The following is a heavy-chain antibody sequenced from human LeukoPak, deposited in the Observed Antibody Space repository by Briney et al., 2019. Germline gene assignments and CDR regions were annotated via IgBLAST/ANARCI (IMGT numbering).Heavy chain of an antibody. CDR3: ARVFSGYDYSIH. J-gene: IGHJ4*02. Sequence: GGSLRLSCAASGFTFSSYEMNWVRQAPGKGLEWVSYISSSGSTIYYADSVKGRFTISRDNAKNSLYLQMNSLRAEDTAVYYCARVFSGYDYSIHWGQGTLVTVSS. V-gene: IGHV3-48*03. D-gene: IGHD5-12*01. CDR1: GFTFSSYE. CDR2: ISSSGSTI.